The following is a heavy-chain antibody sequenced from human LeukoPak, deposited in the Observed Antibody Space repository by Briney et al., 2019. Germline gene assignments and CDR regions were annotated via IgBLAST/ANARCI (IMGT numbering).Heavy chain of an antibody. J-gene: IGHJ4*02. CDR1: GGSFSGYY. D-gene: IGHD3-22*01. V-gene: IGHV4-34*01. CDR3: AIVKYYYDSSGYEDSGIVDY. CDR2: INHSGST. Sequence: SETLSLTCAVYGGSFSGYYWSWIRQPPGKGLEWIGEINHSGSTNYNPSLKSRVTISVDTSKNQFSLKLSSVTAADTAVYYCAIVKYYYDSSGYEDSGIVDYWGQGTLVTVSS.